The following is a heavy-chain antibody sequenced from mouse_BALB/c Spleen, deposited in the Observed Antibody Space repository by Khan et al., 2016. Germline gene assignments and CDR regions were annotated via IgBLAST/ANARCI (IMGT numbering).Heavy chain of an antibody. CDR2: ISSGSSTI. J-gene: IGHJ4*01. D-gene: IGHD2-14*01. Sequence: EVELVESGGGLVQPGGSRKLSCAASGFTFSSFGMHWVRQAPEKGLEWVAYISSGSSTIYYADTVKGRFTISSDNPKNTLFLHMTSLRSEDTAMYYCARYYRYDYAMDDWGQETSVTVSS. CDR3: ARYYRYDYAMDD. CDR1: GFTFSSFG. V-gene: IGHV5-17*02.